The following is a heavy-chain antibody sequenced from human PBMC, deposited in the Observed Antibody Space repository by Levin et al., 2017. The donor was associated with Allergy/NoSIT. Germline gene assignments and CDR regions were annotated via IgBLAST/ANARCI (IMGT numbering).Heavy chain of an antibody. CDR1: GGSFSGYY. D-gene: IGHD6-13*01. CDR3: ARGRSPEDGYSSSWYKHAFDI. V-gene: IGHV4-34*01. J-gene: IGHJ3*02. CDR2: INHSGST. Sequence: PSETLSLTCAVYGGSFSGYYWSWIRQPPGKGLEWIGEINHSGSTNYNPSLKSRVTISVDTSKNQFSLKLSSVTAADTAVYYCARGRSPEDGYSSSWYKHAFDIWGQGTMVTVSS.